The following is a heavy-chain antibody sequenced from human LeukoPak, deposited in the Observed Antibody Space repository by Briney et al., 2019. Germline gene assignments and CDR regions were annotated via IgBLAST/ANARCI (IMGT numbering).Heavy chain of an antibody. D-gene: IGHD1-26*01. CDR1: GGSFSSYY. J-gene: IGHJ3*02. CDR3: ARVKSRKGVGATIGAFDI. V-gene: IGHV4-59*10. Sequence: SETLSLTCAVYGGSFSSYYWSWIRQPAGKGLEWIGRIYTSGSTNYNPSLKSRVTMSVDTSKNQFSLKLSSVTAADTAVYYCARVKSRKGVGATIGAFDIWGQGTMVTVSS. CDR2: IYTSGST.